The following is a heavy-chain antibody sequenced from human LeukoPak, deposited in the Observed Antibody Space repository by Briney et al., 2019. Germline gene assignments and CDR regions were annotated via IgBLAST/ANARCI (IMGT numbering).Heavy chain of an antibody. CDR3: AKSLFTSATGTGRAFHI. D-gene: IGHD1-1*01. CDR1: GFTFSSYA. CDR2: IRHDGSNK. Sequence: GGSLRLSCAASGFTFSSYAMSWVRQAPGKGLEWVAFIRHDGSNKYHADSVKGRFTISRDNSKNTLYLQMTGLRAGDTAEYYCAKSLFTSATGTGRAFHIWGQGTMVTVSS. V-gene: IGHV3-30*02. J-gene: IGHJ3*02.